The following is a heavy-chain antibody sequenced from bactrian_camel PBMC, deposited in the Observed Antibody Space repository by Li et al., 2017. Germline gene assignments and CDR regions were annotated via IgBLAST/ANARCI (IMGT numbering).Heavy chain of an antibody. D-gene: IGHD2*01. CDR3: AAESSVPTRRKREAKYDGCSRRLYEYNY. CDR2: ISRSGAST. CDR1: GFTSKNDF. J-gene: IGHJ4*01. Sequence: HVQLVESGGGSVRPGGSLRLSCVASGFTSKNDFMGWFRQAPGKEREGVAAISRSGASTYYAEYVRGRFTISRDNAKNTVYLQLSNLKPEDTATYYCAAESSVPTRRKREAKYDGCSRRLYEYNYWGQGTQVTVS. V-gene: IGHV3S61*01.